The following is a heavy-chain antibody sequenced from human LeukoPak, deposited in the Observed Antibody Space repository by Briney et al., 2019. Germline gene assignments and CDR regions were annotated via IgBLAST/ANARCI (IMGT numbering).Heavy chain of an antibody. D-gene: IGHD3-10*01. V-gene: IGHV3-23*01. CDR3: AKVGVRGRGP. Sequence: GASLRLTCAASGFTFSSYAMSWVRQAPGKGLEWVSAISGSGGSTYYADSVKGRFTISRDNSKNTLYLQMNSLRAEDTAVYYCAKVGVRGRGPWGQGTLVTVSS. CDR2: ISGSGGST. CDR1: GFTFSSYA. J-gene: IGHJ5*02.